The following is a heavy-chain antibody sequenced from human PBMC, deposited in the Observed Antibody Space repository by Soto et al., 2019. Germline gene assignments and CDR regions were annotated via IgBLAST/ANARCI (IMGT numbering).Heavy chain of an antibody. J-gene: IGHJ4*02. CDR1: GGSFSGYY. Sequence: SETLSLTCAVYGGSFSGYYWSWIRQPPGKGLEWIGEINHSGSTNYNPSLKSRVTISVDTSKNQFSLKLSSVAAADTAVYYCARALLPRIAVAGTTFDYWGQGTLVTVSS. CDR2: INHSGST. D-gene: IGHD6-19*01. V-gene: IGHV4-34*01. CDR3: ARALLPRIAVAGTTFDY.